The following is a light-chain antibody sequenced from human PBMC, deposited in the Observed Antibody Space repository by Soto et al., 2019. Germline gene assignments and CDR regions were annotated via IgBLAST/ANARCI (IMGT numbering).Light chain of an antibody. J-gene: IGLJ1*01. CDR3: GAWAVSLNAYV. V-gene: IGLV1-44*01. CDR1: SSNIGSKS. CDR2: NNI. Sequence: QSVLTQPPSASGTPGQRVTISCSGSSSNIGSKSATWYQQLPGTAPKLLISNNIERPSGVPDRFSGSTSGTSASLAISGLQSEYEADCYSGAWAVSLNAYVFGVGTKLTVL.